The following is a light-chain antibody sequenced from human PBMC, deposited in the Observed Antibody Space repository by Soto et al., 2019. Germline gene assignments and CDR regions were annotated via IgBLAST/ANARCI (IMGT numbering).Light chain of an antibody. V-gene: IGKV3-20*01. CDR1: QSVSNNY. CDR2: GAS. Sequence: VLTQCPGSLSLSPGDSARLSCRASQSVSNNYLAWYQQKPGQATRLLIYGASNRATGIQDRFSGSGSGTEFTLTIRRLEPEDFAVYYCXQYGSSGTCGQGTKVDI. J-gene: IGKJ1*01. CDR3: XQYGSSGT.